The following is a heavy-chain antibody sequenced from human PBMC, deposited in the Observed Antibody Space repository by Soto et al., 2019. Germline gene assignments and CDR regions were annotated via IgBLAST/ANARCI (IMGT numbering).Heavy chain of an antibody. CDR2: VHKTGTT. V-gene: IGHV4-39*01. Sequence: QLQLQESGPGLVKPSETLSLTCTVSGGSVTSSGNYWGWVRQPPGKGLEWIGSVHKTGTTYYIPSLKSRVTISVDTSKSQFSLELTSVTAADTSVYYCTRGLTSPSAAGIWGQGTLVTVSS. J-gene: IGHJ1*01. CDR1: GGSVTSSGNY. CDR3: TRGLTSPSAAGI.